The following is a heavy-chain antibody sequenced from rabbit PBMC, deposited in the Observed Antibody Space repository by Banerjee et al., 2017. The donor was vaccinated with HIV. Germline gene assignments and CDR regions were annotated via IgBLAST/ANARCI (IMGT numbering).Heavy chain of an antibody. CDR3: AKWGGGWSVNL. CDR2: MLVGSSDTT. CDR1: GFDFSSNA. Sequence: QSLEESGGDLVKPGASLTLTCTASGFDFSSNAMCWVHQAPGKGPEWIACMLVGSSDTTYYASWAKGRFTISKTSSTTVTLQMTSLTAADTATYFCAKWGGGWSVNLWGPGTLVTVS. D-gene: IGHD3-1*01. J-gene: IGHJ4*01. V-gene: IGHV1S40*01.